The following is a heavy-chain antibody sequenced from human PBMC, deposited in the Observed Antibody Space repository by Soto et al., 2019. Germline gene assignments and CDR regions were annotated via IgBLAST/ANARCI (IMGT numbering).Heavy chain of an antibody. V-gene: IGHV3-23*01. Sequence: GGSLRLSCAASGSSFVSYALSWVRQAPGKGLEWVSTISGSDGKTFYADSVKGRFSISRDTSQSTLYLQMNSLRADDTAMYYCARWSDLVYWGQGTRVTVSS. CDR3: ARWSDLVY. CDR2: ISGSDGKT. CDR1: GSSFVSYA. D-gene: IGHD3-3*01. J-gene: IGHJ1*01.